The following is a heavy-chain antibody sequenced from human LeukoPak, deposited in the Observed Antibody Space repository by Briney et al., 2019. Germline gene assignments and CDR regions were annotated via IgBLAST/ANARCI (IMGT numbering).Heavy chain of an antibody. CDR1: GFTLSSSW. J-gene: IGHJ4*02. V-gene: IGHV3-7*01. CDR2: IRQDGKDE. CDR3: ASLDCARPCGY. Sequence: PGGSLRLSCVASGFTLSSSWMSWVRQAPGRGLEWVANIRQDGKDEYYVDSVRGRFTISRDNAKNSLYLQMNSLRVEDTAVHYCASLDCARPCGYWGQGTMVTVSS. D-gene: IGHD6-6*01.